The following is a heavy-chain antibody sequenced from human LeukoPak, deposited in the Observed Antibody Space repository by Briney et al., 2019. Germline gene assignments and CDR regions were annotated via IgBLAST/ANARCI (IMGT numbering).Heavy chain of an antibody. CDR2: ISAYNGNT. CDR1: GYTFTSYG. CDR3: ARESYDSGGYYRVFDY. J-gene: IGHJ4*02. V-gene: IGHV1-18*01. D-gene: IGHD3-22*01. Sequence: ASVKVSCKASGYTFTSYGISWVRQAPGQGLEWMGWISAYNGNTNYAQKLQGRVTMTTDTSTSTAYMELRSLRSDDTAVYYCARESYDSGGYYRVFDYWGQGTLVTVSS.